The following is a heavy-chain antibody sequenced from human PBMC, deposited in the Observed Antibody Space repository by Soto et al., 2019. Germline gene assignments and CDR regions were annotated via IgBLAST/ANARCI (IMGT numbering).Heavy chain of an antibody. CDR1: GYTFTSYY. CDR2: INPSGGST. CDR3: AGEVTNLAGTDV. J-gene: IGHJ6*02. V-gene: IGHV1-46*01. Sequence: ASVKVSCKASGYTFTSYYMHWVRQAPGQGLEWMGIINPSGGSTSYAQKFQGRVTMTRDTSTSTVYMELSSLRSEDMAVYYCAGEVTNLAGTDVWGQGTTVTVSS. D-gene: IGHD3-3*01.